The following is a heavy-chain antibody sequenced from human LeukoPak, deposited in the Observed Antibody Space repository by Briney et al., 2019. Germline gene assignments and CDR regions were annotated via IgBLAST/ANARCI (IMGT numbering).Heavy chain of an antibody. CDR1: GFTFSSYA. D-gene: IGHD6-6*01. J-gene: IGHJ4*02. Sequence: GGSLRLSCVASGFTFSSYAMHWVRQAPGKGLEWVAIISYDGSNKYYADSVKGRFTISRDNSKSTLYLQMNSLRAEDTAVYYCARSKSSSSPNFDYWGQGTLVTVSS. CDR3: ARSKSSSSPNFDY. CDR2: ISYDGSNK. V-gene: IGHV3-30-3*01.